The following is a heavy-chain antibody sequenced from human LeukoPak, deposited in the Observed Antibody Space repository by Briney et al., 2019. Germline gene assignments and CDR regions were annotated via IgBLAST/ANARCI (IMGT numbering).Heavy chain of an antibody. V-gene: IGHV3-23*01. CDR1: GFTFSNYA. Sequence: GGSLRLSCAASGFTFSNYAMSWVRQPPGKGLEWVSAISGDGGSTYYAGSVKGRFTISRDNSKDTLYLQMNSLRAEDTALYYCAKGGWLDDLGQGALVTVSS. J-gene: IGHJ4*02. CDR2: ISGDGGST. D-gene: IGHD6-19*01. CDR3: AKGGWLDD.